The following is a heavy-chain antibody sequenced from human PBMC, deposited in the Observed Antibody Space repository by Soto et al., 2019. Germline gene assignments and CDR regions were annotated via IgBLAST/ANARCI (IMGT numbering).Heavy chain of an antibody. CDR2: ISWNSGSI. J-gene: IGHJ4*02. CDR3: AKDKTSGSQDGAIFDY. V-gene: IGHV3-9*01. D-gene: IGHD1-26*01. Sequence: EVQLVESGGGLVQPGRSLRLSCAASGFTFDDYAMHWVRQAPGKGLEWVSGISWNSGSIGYADSVKGRFTISRDNAKNSLYLQMNSLRAEDTALYYCAKDKTSGSQDGAIFDYWGQGTLVTVSS. CDR1: GFTFDDYA.